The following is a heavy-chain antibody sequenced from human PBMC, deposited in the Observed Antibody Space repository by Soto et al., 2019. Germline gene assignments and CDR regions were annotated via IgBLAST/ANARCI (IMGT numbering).Heavy chain of an antibody. CDR2: MNPNSGNT. D-gene: IGHD6-13*01. CDR3: ARRGYSSSWYYYYYYGMDV. CDR1: GYTFTSYD. J-gene: IGHJ6*02. Sequence: QVQLVQSGAEVKKPGASVKVSCKASGYTFTSYDINWVRQATGQGLEWMGWMNPNSGNTGYAQKFQGSITMTRNTSIITAYMELRSLRSEDTAVYYCARRGYSSSWYYYYYYGMDVWGQGTTVTVSS. V-gene: IGHV1-8*01.